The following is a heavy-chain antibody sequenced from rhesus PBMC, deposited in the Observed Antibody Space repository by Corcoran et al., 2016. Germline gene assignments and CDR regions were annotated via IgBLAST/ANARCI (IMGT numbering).Heavy chain of an antibody. CDR2: IYGSIGST. Sequence: QVQLQESGPGVVKPSETLSLTCAVSGGSISGGYDWSWIRQPPGKVLEWIGYIYGSIGSTNYNPSLNNRVTISKDASKNQFSLKLSSVTAADTAVYYCAREWGNGNYGLDSWGQGVVVTVSS. V-gene: IGHV4-76*01. D-gene: IGHD1-14*01. CDR3: AREWGNGNYGLDS. J-gene: IGHJ6*01. CDR1: GGSISGGYD.